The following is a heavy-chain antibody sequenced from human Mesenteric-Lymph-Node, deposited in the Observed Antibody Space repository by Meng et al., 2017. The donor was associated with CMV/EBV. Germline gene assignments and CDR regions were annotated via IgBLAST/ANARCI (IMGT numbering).Heavy chain of an antibody. D-gene: IGHD6-25*01. CDR1: DFTFSDYF. J-gene: IGHJ6*02. CDR2: ISTSGSTI. Sequence: GESLKISCAASDFTFSDYFMSWIRPAPGKGLECVSYISTSGSTIFYADSVKGRFSISRDNAKNSLYLQMNSLRAEDMALYYCAKDNGSGDYYYYGMDVWGQGTTVTVSS. CDR3: AKDNGSGDYYYYGMDV. V-gene: IGHV3-11*01.